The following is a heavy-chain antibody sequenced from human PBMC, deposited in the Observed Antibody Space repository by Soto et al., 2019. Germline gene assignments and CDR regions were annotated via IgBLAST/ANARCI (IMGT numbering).Heavy chain of an antibody. CDR1: GFTFNYYS. CDR3: AKTLYSNYNRDS. J-gene: IGHJ5*01. Sequence: GGSLRLSCAASGFTFNYYSMNWVRLAPGKGLEYIAYISSDSETKHYADSVKGRFTISRDNAKNSLFLQMDSLGADDTAVYYCAKTLYSNYNRDSSGQGTLVTVSS. CDR2: ISSDSETK. D-gene: IGHD4-4*01. V-gene: IGHV3-48*01.